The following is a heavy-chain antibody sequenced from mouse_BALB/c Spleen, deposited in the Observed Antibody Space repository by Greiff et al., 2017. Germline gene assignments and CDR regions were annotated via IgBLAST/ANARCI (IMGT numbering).Heavy chain of an antibody. J-gene: IGHJ4*01. V-gene: IGHV5-4*02. CDR3: ARDGNYAMDY. CDR2: ISDGGSYT. Sequence: DVHLVESGGGLVKPGGSLKLSCAASGFTFSDYYMYWVRQTPEKRLEWVATISDGGSYTYYPDSVKGRFTISRDNAKNNLYLQMSSLKSEDTAMYYCARDGNYAMDYWGQGTSVTVSS. D-gene: IGHD1-1*02. CDR1: GFTFSDYY.